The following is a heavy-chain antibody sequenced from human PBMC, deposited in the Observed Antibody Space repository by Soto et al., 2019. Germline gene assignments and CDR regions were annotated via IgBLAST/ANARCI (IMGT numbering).Heavy chain of an antibody. D-gene: IGHD1-26*01. V-gene: IGHV4-31*03. CDR2: IYYSGST. J-gene: IGHJ4*02. CDR1: GGSISSGGYY. CDR3: ARTHPRYSDVFDY. Sequence: SETLSLTCTVSGGSISSGGYYWSWIRQHPGKGLEWIGYIYYSGSTYYNPSLKSRVTISVDTSKNQFSLKLSSVTAADTAVYYCARTHPRYSDVFDYWGQGTLVTVSS.